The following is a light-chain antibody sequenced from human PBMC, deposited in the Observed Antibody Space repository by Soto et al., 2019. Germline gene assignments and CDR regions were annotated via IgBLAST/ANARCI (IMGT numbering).Light chain of an antibody. CDR2: EVS. J-gene: IGLJ3*02. Sequence: QSALTQPASVSGSPGQSITISCTGTSSDVGGYNYVSWYQQHPGKAPKLMIYEVSNRPSGVSNRFSGSKSGNTASPTISGLQAEDEADYYCSSYTSSSPSWVFGGGTKVTVL. CDR3: SSYTSSSPSWV. V-gene: IGLV2-14*01. CDR1: SSDVGGYNY.